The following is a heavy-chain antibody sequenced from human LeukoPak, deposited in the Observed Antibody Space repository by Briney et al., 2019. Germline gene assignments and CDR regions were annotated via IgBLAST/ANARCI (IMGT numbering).Heavy chain of an antibody. Sequence: PSETLSLTCAVYGGSFSGYYWSWIRQPPGKGLEWIGEINHSGSTNYNPSLKSRVTISVDTSKNQFSLKLSSVTAADTAVYYCARTMSGAGTITGKGDDYWGQGTLVTVSS. CDR1: GGSFSGYY. V-gene: IGHV4-34*01. CDR2: INHSGST. CDR3: ARTMSGAGTITGKGDDY. J-gene: IGHJ4*02. D-gene: IGHD1/OR15-1a*01.